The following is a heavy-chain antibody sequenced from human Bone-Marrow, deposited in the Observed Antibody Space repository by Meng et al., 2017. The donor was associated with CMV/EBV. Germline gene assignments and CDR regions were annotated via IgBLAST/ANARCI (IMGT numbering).Heavy chain of an antibody. CDR3: ARDLFSNKPRYYFDY. Sequence: SLKISCAASGFTFDDYAMHWVRQAPGKGLEWVSGISWNSGSIGYADSVKGRFTISRDNAKNSLYLQMNSLRAEDTAVYYCARDLFSNKPRYYFDYWGQGTLVTVSS. V-gene: IGHV3-9*01. CDR1: GFTFDDYA. D-gene: IGHD4-11*01. J-gene: IGHJ4*02. CDR2: ISWNSGSI.